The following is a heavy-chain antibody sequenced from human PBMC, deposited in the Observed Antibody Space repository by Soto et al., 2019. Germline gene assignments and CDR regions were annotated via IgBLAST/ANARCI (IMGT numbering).Heavy chain of an antibody. CDR3: ARDADTTGHYSHFDL. V-gene: IGHV3-33*08. J-gene: IGHJ4*02. CDR2: MHTGGNEK. Sequence: QVQLVESGGGVVQPGGSLRLSCAASGFTFSYYGFHWVRQAPGKGLEWVAVMHTGGNEKYYVDSVKGRFTVSRDDSRNMGYLEMNGLRAEDTAEYFCARDADTTGHYSHFDLWGRGALVAVS. CDR1: GFTFSYYG. D-gene: IGHD3-9*01.